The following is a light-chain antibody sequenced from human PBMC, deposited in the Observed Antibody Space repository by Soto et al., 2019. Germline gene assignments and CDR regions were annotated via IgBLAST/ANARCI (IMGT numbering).Light chain of an antibody. CDR1: QYISTK. V-gene: IGKV3-20*01. J-gene: IGKJ1*01. CDR3: QQYGDSPWT. CDR2: GAF. Sequence: VLTQSPDSLSLSPGERATLSCRASQYISTKLAWYQQKPGQAPRLLFSGAFNRATDTPDRFSGSGSGTDFTLIISGVEAEDFPMYYCQQYGDSPWTFGQGTRVDFK.